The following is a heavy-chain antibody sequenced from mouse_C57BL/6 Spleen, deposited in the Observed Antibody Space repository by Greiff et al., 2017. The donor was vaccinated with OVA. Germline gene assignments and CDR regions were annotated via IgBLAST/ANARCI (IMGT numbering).Heavy chain of an antibody. V-gene: IGHV4-1*01. CDR1: GIDFSRYW. D-gene: IGHD2-5*01. Sequence: EVKLLQSGGGLVQPGGSLKLSCAASGIDFSRYWMSWVRRAPGKGLEWIGEINPDSSTINYAPSLKDKFIISRDNAKNTLYLQMSKVRSEDTALYYCARYSNYVNYYAMDYWGQGTSVTVSS. CDR2: INPDSSTI. J-gene: IGHJ4*01. CDR3: ARYSNYVNYYAMDY.